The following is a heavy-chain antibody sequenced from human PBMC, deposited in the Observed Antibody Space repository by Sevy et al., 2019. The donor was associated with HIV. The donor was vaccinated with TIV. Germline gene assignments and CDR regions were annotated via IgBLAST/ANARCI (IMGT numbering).Heavy chain of an antibody. CDR3: ATEFPYIAAAGKYYYYNGMDV. Sequence: SETLSLTCTVSGGSVSSYFWSWIRQPPGKGLEWIGYIYYSGSTDYNPSLKSRVTISLDTSKNQLSLKLSSVTAADTAVYYCATEFPYIAAAGKYYYYNGMDVWGQGTTVTVSS. CDR2: IYYSGST. J-gene: IGHJ6*02. CDR1: GGSVSSYF. D-gene: IGHD6-13*01. V-gene: IGHV4-59*02.